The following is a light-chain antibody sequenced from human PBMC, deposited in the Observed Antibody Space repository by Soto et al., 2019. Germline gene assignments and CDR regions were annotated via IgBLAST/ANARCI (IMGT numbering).Light chain of an antibody. Sequence: SAVTQPASVSGSPVQSITMACTGTRSDVGSFNSLSWYQHHPGKAPKLMLYDVSIRPSGISNRFSGSKSGNTASLTISGLQAEDEADYYCNSFATTSTFVFGTGTKVTVL. J-gene: IGLJ1*01. CDR1: RSDVGSFNS. CDR2: DVS. V-gene: IGLV2-14*03. CDR3: NSFATTSTFV.